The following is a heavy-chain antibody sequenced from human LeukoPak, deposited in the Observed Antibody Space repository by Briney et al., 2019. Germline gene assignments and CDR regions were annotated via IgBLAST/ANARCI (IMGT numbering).Heavy chain of an antibody. CDR3: ASSNSDILTGRGDQ. CDR2: INPNSGGT. Sequence: ASVKVSCKASGYTFTDYYMHWVRQAPGQGLEWMGWINPNSGGTNYAQKFQGRVTMTRVTSISTAYMELSRLRSDDTAVYYCASSNSDILTGRGDQWGQGTLVTVSS. D-gene: IGHD3-9*01. V-gene: IGHV1-2*02. J-gene: IGHJ4*02. CDR1: GYTFTDYY.